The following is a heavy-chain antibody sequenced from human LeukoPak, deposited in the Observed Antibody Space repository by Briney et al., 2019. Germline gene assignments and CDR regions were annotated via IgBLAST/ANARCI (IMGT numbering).Heavy chain of an antibody. V-gene: IGHV3-48*01. CDR3: AREPSSGYYYHHAFDI. CDR1: GFTFSSYS. D-gene: IGHD3-22*01. J-gene: IGHJ3*02. Sequence: PGGSLRLSCAASGFTFSSYSMNWVRQAPGKGLEWVSYISSSSSTIYYADSVKGRFTISRDNAKNSLYLQMNSLRAEDTAVYYCAREPSSGYYYHHAFDIWGQGTMVTVSS. CDR2: ISSSSSTI.